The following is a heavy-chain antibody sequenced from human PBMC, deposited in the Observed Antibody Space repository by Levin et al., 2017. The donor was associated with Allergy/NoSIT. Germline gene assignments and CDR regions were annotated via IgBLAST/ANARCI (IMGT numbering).Heavy chain of an antibody. CDR1: GGSFSDYY. Sequence: RASETLSLTCAVYGGSFSDYYWTWIRQPPGKGLEWIGEISHSGSTNYNPSLNSRVTISVDTSKNQFSLKVTSVTAADTAVYYCARGDTVEMVYAFEYWGQGTLVTVSS. J-gene: IGHJ4*02. V-gene: IGHV4-34*01. CDR3: ARGDTVEMVYAFEY. CDR2: ISHSGST. D-gene: IGHD2-8*01.